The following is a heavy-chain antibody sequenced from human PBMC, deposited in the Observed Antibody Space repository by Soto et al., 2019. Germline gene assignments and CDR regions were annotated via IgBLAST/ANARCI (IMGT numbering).Heavy chain of an antibody. J-gene: IGHJ4*02. V-gene: IGHV4-31*03. CDR3: AREYTYGSNFFDC. D-gene: IGHD5-18*01. CDR1: GGSIGSAAYY. Sequence: SETLSLTCTVSGGSIGSAAYYWSWIRPHPGEGLEWIGYISHSGSTYYNPSLKSRVIISVDTSKNQFSLSLTSVTAADTAVYYCAREYTYGSNFFDCWGQGALVTVSS. CDR2: ISHSGST.